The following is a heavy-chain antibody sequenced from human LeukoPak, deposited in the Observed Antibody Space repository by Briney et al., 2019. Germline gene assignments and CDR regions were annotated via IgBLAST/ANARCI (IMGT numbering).Heavy chain of an antibody. CDR3: ARAHIVATGSLDY. CDR2: ISYDGSNK. D-gene: IGHD5-12*01. CDR1: GFTFSSYA. V-gene: IGHV3-30-3*01. J-gene: IGHJ4*02. Sequence: PGRSLRLSCAASGFTFSSYAMHWVRQAPGKGLEWVAVISYDGSNKYYADSVKGRFTISRDNSKNTLYLQMDSLRAEDTAVYYCARAHIVATGSLDYWGQGTLVTVSS.